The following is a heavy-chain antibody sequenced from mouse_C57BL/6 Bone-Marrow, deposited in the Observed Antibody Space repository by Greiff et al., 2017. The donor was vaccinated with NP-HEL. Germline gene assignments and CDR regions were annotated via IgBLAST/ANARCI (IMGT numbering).Heavy chain of an antibody. V-gene: IGHV5-9-1*02. D-gene: IGHD1-1*01. CDR1: GFTFSSYA. CDR2: ISSGGDYI. Sequence: DVQLVESGEGLVKPGGSLKLSCAASGFTFSSYAMSWVRQTPEKRLEWVAYISSGGDYIYYADTVKGRFTISRDNARNTLYLQMSSLKSEDTAVYYCTRDRLLRGYFDVWGTGTTVTVSS. J-gene: IGHJ1*03. CDR3: TRDRLLRGYFDV.